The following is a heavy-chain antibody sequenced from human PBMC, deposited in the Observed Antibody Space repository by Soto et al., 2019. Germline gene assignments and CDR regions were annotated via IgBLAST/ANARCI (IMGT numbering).Heavy chain of an antibody. J-gene: IGHJ4*02. V-gene: IGHV3-73*01. D-gene: IGHD6-19*01. CDR1: WFTFGGSS. CDR2: IRSKTNSYAT. CDR3: TRQTDAVQWLVVPTDYNFDY. Sequence: GALRLSCAASWFTFGGSSMHWVRQSSGKGLEWVGHIRSKTNSYATAYAESVKGRFTISRDDSMNTAYLQMNSLKTEDTAVYFCTRQTDAVQWLVVPTDYNFDYWGQGTLVTVSS.